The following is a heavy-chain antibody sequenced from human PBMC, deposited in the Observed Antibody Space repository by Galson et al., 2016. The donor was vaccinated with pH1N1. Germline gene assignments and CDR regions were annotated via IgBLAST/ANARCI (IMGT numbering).Heavy chain of an antibody. D-gene: IGHD2-21*01. CDR3: ARVTYCGGDCLYFDY. CDR2: IYYSGTT. V-gene: IGHV4-59*08. J-gene: IGHJ4*02. CDR1: GGSISSYY. Sequence: SETLSLTCTVSGGSISSYYWSWIRQPPGKGLEWIGYIYYSGTTNYNPSLNSRVAISIDTSENHFSLRLSSVTAADTAVYYCARVTYCGGDCLYFDYWGRGTLVAVSS.